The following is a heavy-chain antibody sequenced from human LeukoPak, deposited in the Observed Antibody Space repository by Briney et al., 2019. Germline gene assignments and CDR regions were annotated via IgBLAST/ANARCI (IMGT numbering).Heavy chain of an antibody. D-gene: IGHD7-27*01. J-gene: IGHJ4*02. CDR2: FSNSGTT. V-gene: IGHV4-61*08. CDR3: ARGSNWGDY. Sequence: SQTLSLTCTVSGGSISSGDYYWSWIRQPPGKGLEWIGFFSNSGTTNYNPSLKSRVTMSVDTSKNQFSLKLSSVTAADTAVYYCARGSNWGDYWGQGTLVTVSS. CDR1: GGSISSGDYY.